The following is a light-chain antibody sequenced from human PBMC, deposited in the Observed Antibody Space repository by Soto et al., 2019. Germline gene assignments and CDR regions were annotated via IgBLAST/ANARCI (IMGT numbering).Light chain of an antibody. V-gene: IGKV1-12*01. Sequence: DIQMTQSPSSVSASVGDRVTITCRASERINTYLAWYQQQPGKAPKLLIYAASSLQSGVPSRFSGSGSGTEFTLTISNLQPEDFATYYCKQANSPPLTFGGGTKLDIK. CDR2: AAS. CDR3: KQANSPPLT. CDR1: ERINTY. J-gene: IGKJ4*01.